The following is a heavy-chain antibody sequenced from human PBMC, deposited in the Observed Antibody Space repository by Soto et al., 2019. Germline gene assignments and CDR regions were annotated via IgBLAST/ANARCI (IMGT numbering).Heavy chain of an antibody. CDR1: GYTFTSYG. Sequence: ASVKVSCKASGYTFTSYGISWVRQAPGQGLEWMGWISAYNGNTNYAQKLQGRVTMTTDTSTSTAYMELRSLRSDDTAVYYCARPIVDILATRDYYFDYWSQGSLVTVSS. V-gene: IGHV1-18*01. CDR2: ISAYNGNT. D-gene: IGHD5-12*01. CDR3: ARPIVDILATRDYYFDY. J-gene: IGHJ4*02.